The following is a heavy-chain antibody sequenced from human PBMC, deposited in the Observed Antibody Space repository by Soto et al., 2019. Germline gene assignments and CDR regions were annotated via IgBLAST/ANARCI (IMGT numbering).Heavy chain of an antibody. Sequence: EVQRVESGGGLVQPGGSLRLSCAASGFTFSSYSMHWVRQSPGKGLEYVSAISSNGGTTSYANSVKGRFTISRDNSKNMLYLQMGSLRAEEMAVYNCGGYSADAIWSWCKGTLVTFSS. CDR1: GFTFSSYS. CDR2: ISSNGGTT. D-gene: IGHD1-26*01. J-gene: IGHJ5*02. CDR3: GGYSADAIWS. V-gene: IGHV3-64*01.